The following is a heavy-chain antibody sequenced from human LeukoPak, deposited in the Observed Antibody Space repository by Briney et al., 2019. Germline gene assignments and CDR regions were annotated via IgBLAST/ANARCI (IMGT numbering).Heavy chain of an antibody. D-gene: IGHD3-10*01. CDR2: XXYSGST. CDR1: GGSISSGGYY. CDR3: ARGKSITMVRDDAFDI. V-gene: IGHV4-31*03. J-gene: IGHJ3*02. Sequence: SQTLSLTCTVSGGSISSGGYYWSWIRQHPGXXXXXXXXXXYSGSTYYNPSLKSRVTISVDTSKNQFSLKLSSVTAADTAVYYCARGKSITMVRDDAFDIWGQGTMVTVSS.